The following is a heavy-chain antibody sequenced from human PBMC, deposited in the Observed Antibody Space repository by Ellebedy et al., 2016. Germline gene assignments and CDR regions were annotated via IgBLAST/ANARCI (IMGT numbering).Heavy chain of an antibody. V-gene: IGHV3-74*01. J-gene: IGHJ4*02. Sequence: GGSLRLXXAASGFTFHSYWMQRVRQTPGKGLVWVSRINTDGSDTNYADSVKGRYTISRDNAKKMLYLQMNGLRAEETAVYYCARGLQELDYWGQGTLVTVSS. D-gene: IGHD4-11*01. CDR2: INTDGSDT. CDR3: ARGLQELDY. CDR1: GFTFHSYW.